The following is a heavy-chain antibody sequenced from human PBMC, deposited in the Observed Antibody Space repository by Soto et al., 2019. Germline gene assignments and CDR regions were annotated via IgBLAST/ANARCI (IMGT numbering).Heavy chain of an antibody. V-gene: IGHV3-30-3*01. CDR2: ISYDGSNK. J-gene: IGHJ4*02. CDR3: ARDLGY. Sequence: GGCLRLSCAASGFTFSSYAMHWVRQAPGKGLEWVAVISYDGSNKYYADSAKGRFTISRDNSKNTLYLQMNSLRAEDTAVYYCARDLGYWGQGTLVTVSS. CDR1: GFTFSSYA.